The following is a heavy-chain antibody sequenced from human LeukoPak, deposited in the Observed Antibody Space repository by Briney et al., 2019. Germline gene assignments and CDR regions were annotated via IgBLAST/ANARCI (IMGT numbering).Heavy chain of an antibody. CDR2: IIPILGIA. D-gene: IGHD1-26*01. V-gene: IGHV1-69*02. Sequence: EASVKVSCKASGGTFSSYTISWVRQAPGQGLEWMGRIIPILGIANYAQKFQGRVTITADKSTSTAYMELCSLRSEDTAVYYCARVGPGIVGATNYWGQGTLVTVSS. J-gene: IGHJ4*02. CDR3: ARVGPGIVGATNY. CDR1: GGTFSSYT.